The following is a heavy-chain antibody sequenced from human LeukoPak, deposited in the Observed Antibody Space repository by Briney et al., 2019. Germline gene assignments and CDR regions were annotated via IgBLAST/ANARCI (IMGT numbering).Heavy chain of an antibody. Sequence: GGSLRLSCAASGFTFSSHWMSWVRQAPGKGLEWVANINQGGNDRNYVDSVKGRFTISRDNAQNSLYLQMDSLRVEDTAMYYCARDCYWCRDYWGQGTLVTVSS. CDR2: INQGGNDR. CDR3: ARDCYWCRDY. V-gene: IGHV3-7*01. D-gene: IGHD2-8*02. CDR1: GFTFSSHW. J-gene: IGHJ4*02.